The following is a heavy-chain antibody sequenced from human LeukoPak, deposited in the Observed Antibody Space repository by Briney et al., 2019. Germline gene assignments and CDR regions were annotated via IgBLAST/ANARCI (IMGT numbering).Heavy chain of an antibody. CDR3: ARAYSYYYHSSGFYAPKYFQH. CDR2: IYYRGNP. J-gene: IGHJ1*01. V-gene: IGHV4-31*03. Sequence: ASQTLSLTCTVSGGSISSGGYYWSWIRQHPGKGLEWIAYIYYRGNPYYNPSLKSRLTISVDTSRNQFSLQLTSVTAADTAVYYCARAYSYYYHSSGFYAPKYFQHWGQGTLVTVSS. CDR1: GGSISSGGYY. D-gene: IGHD3-22*01.